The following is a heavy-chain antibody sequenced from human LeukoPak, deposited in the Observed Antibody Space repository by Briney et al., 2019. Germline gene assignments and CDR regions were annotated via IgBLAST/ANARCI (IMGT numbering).Heavy chain of an antibody. V-gene: IGHV1-2*02. CDR2: INPNSGGT. CDR1: GYTFTGYY. Sequence: ASVKVSCKASGYTFTGYYMHWVRQAPGQGLEWMGWINPNSGGTNYAQKFQGRVTMTRDTSISTAYMELSRLGSDDTAVYYCARENRYCSGGSCYFSANNWFDPWGQGTLVTVSS. CDR3: ARENRYCSGGSCYFSANNWFDP. J-gene: IGHJ5*02. D-gene: IGHD2-15*01.